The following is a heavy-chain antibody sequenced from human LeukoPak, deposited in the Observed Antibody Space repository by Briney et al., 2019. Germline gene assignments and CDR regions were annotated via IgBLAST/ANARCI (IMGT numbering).Heavy chain of an antibody. Sequence: ASVKVSCKASGYTFTGYYMHWVRQAPGQGLEWMGWINPNSGNTNYAQKLQGRVTMTTDTSTSTAYMELRSLRSDDTAVYYCARDMAAGPPNYYYYGMDVWGQGTTVTVSS. CDR1: GYTFTGYY. CDR3: ARDMAAGPPNYYYYGMDV. CDR2: INPNSGNT. D-gene: IGHD6-13*01. J-gene: IGHJ6*02. V-gene: IGHV1-18*04.